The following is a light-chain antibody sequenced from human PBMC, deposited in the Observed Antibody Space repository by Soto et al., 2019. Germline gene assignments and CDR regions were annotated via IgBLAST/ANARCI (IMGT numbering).Light chain of an antibody. V-gene: IGKV3-15*01. CDR3: QQYNNWPYT. Sequence: EIVMTQSPATLSVSPGDGATLSCRASQSVSSNLAWYQQKPGQAPRLVFYGAATRATGIPARFSGSGSGTEFTLTISSLQSADFAVYYCQQYNNWPYTFGQGTKLEIK. CDR1: QSVSSN. J-gene: IGKJ2*01. CDR2: GAA.